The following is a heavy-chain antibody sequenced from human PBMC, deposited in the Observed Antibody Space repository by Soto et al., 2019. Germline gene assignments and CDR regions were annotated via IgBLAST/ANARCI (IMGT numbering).Heavy chain of an antibody. CDR2: ISYDGSNK. Sequence: PGGSLRLSCAASGFTFSSYAMHWVRQAPGKGLEWVAVISYDGSNKYYADSVKGRFTISRDNSKNTLYLQMNSLRAEDTAVYYCAREDYDFWSGYYGTYYYYYGMDVWGQGTTVTVSS. CDR3: AREDYDFWSGYYGTYYYYYGMDV. D-gene: IGHD3-3*01. J-gene: IGHJ6*02. CDR1: GFTFSSYA. V-gene: IGHV3-30-3*01.